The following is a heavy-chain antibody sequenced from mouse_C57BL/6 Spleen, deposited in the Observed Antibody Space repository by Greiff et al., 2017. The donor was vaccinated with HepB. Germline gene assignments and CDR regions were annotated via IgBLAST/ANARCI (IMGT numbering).Heavy chain of an antibody. CDR2: INPNNGGT. CDR1: GYTFTDYN. V-gene: IGHV1-18*01. CDR3: ARWAQYDGYYYAMDY. J-gene: IGHJ4*01. D-gene: IGHD2-14*01. Sequence: EVQLQQSGPELVKPGASVKIPCKASGYTFTDYNMDWVKQSHGKSLEWIGDINPNNGGTIYNQKFKGKATLTVDKSSSTAYMELRSLTSEDTAVYYCARWAQYDGYYYAMDYWGQGTSVTVSS.